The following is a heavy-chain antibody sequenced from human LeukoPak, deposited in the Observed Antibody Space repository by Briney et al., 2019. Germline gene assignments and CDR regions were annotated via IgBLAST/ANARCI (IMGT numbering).Heavy chain of an antibody. V-gene: IGHV4-34*01. CDR3: ARARYFDWLTN. Sequence: PSETLSLTCAVYAGSFSGYYWSCIRQPPGKGREWIGEINHSGSTNYNPSLKSRVTISVDTSKNQFSLKLSSVTAADTAVYYCARARYFDWLTNWGQGTLVTVSS. D-gene: IGHD3-9*01. CDR2: INHSGST. CDR1: AGSFSGYY. J-gene: IGHJ4*02.